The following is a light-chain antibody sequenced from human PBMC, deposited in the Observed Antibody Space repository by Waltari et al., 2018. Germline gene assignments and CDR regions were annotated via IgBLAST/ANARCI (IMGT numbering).Light chain of an antibody. J-gene: IGLJ2*01. CDR2: AVS. V-gene: IGLV2-23*02. CDR3: CSDAGSSKGV. CDR1: SSDVGNAKR. Sequence: QSALTPPASVSGSPGQSFTISCTGSSSDVGNAKRVSWYQQHPGKAPKLMIYAVSKRPSGVSYRFSGSKAGDTASLTISVLQPEDEADYFCCSDAGSSKGVFGGGTKVTVL.